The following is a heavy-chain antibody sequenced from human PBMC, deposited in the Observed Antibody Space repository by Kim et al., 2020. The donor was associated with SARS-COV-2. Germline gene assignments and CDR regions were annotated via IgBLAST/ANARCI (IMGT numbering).Heavy chain of an antibody. CDR1: GFTFSSYA. J-gene: IGHJ4*02. Sequence: GGSLRLSCAASGFTFSSYAMHWVRQAPGKGLEWVAVISYDGSNKYYADSVKGRFTISRDNSKNTLYLQMNSLRAEDTAVYYCARGRHKYPSSYYYGSGSPNQRNPFDYWGQGTLVTVSS. V-gene: IGHV3-30*04. D-gene: IGHD3-10*01. CDR3: ARGRHKYPSSYYYGSGSPNQRNPFDY. CDR2: ISYDGSNK.